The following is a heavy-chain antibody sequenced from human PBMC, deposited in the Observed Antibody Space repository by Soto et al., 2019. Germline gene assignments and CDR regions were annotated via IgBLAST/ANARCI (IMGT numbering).Heavy chain of an antibody. Sequence: SETLSLTCSGSCGSIRDYFWTWIRQPPGKGLEWIGYISSSGTINYNSSLKSRVTISLDTSRNHFSLKLSSVTAADTAVYFCARDRKLVIPGNYYYYGVDVWGQGTTVTVSS. CDR1: CGSIRDYF. CDR2: ISSSGTI. D-gene: IGHD3-9*01. CDR3: ARDRKLVIPGNYYYYGVDV. J-gene: IGHJ6*02. V-gene: IGHV4-59*01.